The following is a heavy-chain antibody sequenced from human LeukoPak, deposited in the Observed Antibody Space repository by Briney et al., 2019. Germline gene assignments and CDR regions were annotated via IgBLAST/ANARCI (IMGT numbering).Heavy chain of an antibody. CDR2: IIPIFGTA. D-gene: IGHD3-10*01. CDR1: GGTFSSYA. V-gene: IGHV1-69*13. J-gene: IGHJ4*02. Sequence: ASVKVSCKASGGTFSSYAISWVRQAPGQGLEWMGGIIPIFGTANYAQKFQGRVTITADESTSTAYMELSSLRSEDTAVYYCARAVERFGDPISYYLDYWGQGTLVTVSS. CDR3: ARAVERFGDPISYYLDY.